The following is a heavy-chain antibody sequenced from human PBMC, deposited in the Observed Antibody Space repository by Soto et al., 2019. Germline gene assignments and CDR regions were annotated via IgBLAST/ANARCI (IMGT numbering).Heavy chain of an antibody. V-gene: IGHV3-30*04. Sequence: GGSLRLSCAASGFTFSSYAMHWVRQAPGKGLEWVEVISYDGSNKYYGDSVKGRFTISRDNSKNTLYLQMNSLRAEDCAGFLCERGSGIGSDAFDFWGQGTLVTVSS. CDR1: GFTFSSYA. CDR3: ERGSGIGSDAFDF. D-gene: IGHD2-8*01. CDR2: ISYDGSNK. J-gene: IGHJ4*02.